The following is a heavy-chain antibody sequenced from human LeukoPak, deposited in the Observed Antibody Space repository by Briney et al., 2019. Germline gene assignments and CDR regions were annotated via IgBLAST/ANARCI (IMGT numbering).Heavy chain of an antibody. CDR1: GFTFSSYA. D-gene: IGHD3-22*01. Sequence: GGSLRLSCAASGFTFSSYAMSWVRQAPGKGLEWVSTISSRGDNTYYADSVKGRFTISRDNSKNTLYLQMNSLRAEDTAVYYCAKDRPQDYDSRNSMIDYWGQGTLVTVSS. V-gene: IGHV3-23*01. CDR3: AKDRPQDYDSRNSMIDY. CDR2: ISSRGDNT. J-gene: IGHJ4*02.